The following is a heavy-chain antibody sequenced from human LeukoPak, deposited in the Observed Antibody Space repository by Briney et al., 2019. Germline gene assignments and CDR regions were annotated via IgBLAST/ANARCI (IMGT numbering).Heavy chain of an antibody. CDR3: AKPDFNYYYYMDV. J-gene: IGHJ6*03. D-gene: IGHD2/OR15-2a*01. Sequence: GGSLRLSCAASGFTFSSYGMHWVSQAPGKGLEWVAFIRYDGSNKYYADSVKGRFTISRDNSKNTLYLQMNSLRAEDTAVYYCAKPDFNYYYYMDVWGKGTTVTVSS. CDR1: GFTFSSYG. V-gene: IGHV3-30*02. CDR2: IRYDGSNK.